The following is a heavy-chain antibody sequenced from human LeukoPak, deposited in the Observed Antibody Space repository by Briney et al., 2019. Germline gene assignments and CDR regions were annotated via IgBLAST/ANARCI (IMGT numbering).Heavy chain of an antibody. CDR1: GYTFTSYG. V-gene: IGHV1-18*01. D-gene: IGHD3-16*02. J-gene: IGHJ4*02. CDR3: ARVPYDYVWGSYRYDRGTNFDY. CDR2: ISAYNGNT. Sequence: GASVKVSCKASGYTFTSYGISWVRQAPGQGLEWMGWISAYNGNTNNAQKLQGRVTMTTDTSTSTAYMELRSLRSDDTAVYYCARVPYDYVWGSYRYDRGTNFDYWGQGTLVTVSS.